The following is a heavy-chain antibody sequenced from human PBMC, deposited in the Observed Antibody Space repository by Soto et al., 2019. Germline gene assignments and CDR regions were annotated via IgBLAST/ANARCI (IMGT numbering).Heavy chain of an antibody. D-gene: IGHD2-2*01. CDR1: GFIFSSYE. Sequence: EVQLVESGGGLVQPGGSLRLSCAASGFIFSSYEMNWVRQAPGKGLEWVSYISSGGTTIYYADSVKGRFTISRDNDKNSLYLQMNSLRAEDTAVYYCARNYIVVQPEKVLYFYGMDVWGQGTTVTVSS. CDR2: ISSGGTTI. J-gene: IGHJ6*02. V-gene: IGHV3-48*03. CDR3: ARNYIVVQPEKVLYFYGMDV.